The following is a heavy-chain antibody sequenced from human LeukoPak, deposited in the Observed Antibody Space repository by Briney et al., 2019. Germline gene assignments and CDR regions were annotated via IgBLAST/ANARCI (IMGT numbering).Heavy chain of an antibody. CDR2: ISYDGSNK. Sequence: GGSLRLSCAASGFTFSSYGMHWVRQAPGKGLEWVAVISYDGSNKYYADSVKGRFTISRDNSKNTLYLQMNSLRAEDTAVYYCAKDYTRIVVVPAAGVFYGMDVWGQGTTATVSS. CDR1: GFTFSSYG. CDR3: AKDYTRIVVVPAAGVFYGMDV. D-gene: IGHD2-2*01. V-gene: IGHV3-30*18. J-gene: IGHJ6*02.